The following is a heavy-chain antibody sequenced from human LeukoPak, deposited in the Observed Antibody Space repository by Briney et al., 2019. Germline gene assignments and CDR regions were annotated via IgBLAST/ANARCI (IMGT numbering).Heavy chain of an antibody. V-gene: IGHV4-59*01. CDR2: VYYTGST. Sequence: SETLSLTCAVSGGSISSYYWSWVRQPPGKGLEWIGFVYYTGSTNYSPSLKSRVTISVDTSKNQFSLKLRSVTAADTAVYYCARDRSGDDDFWSGYYTNYFDPWGQGTLVTVSS. D-gene: IGHD3-3*01. CDR3: ARDRSGDDDFWSGYYTNYFDP. CDR1: GGSISSYY. J-gene: IGHJ5*02.